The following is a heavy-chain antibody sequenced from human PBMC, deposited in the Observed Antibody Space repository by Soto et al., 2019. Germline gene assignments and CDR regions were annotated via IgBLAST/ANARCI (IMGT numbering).Heavy chain of an antibody. Sequence: ASVKVSCQASGYTFTSYGVRWVRQAPGQGLECMEGISTYNGNTNYAQKRQSRVTMTTDTSTSTAYMELRSLRSDYTAVYYCARVLCYYYDSSRDAFDTWGQGTMVTVSS. J-gene: IGHJ3*02. V-gene: IGHV1-18*04. CDR2: ISTYNGNT. CDR1: GYTFTSYG. D-gene: IGHD3-22*01. CDR3: ARVLCYYYDSSRDAFDT.